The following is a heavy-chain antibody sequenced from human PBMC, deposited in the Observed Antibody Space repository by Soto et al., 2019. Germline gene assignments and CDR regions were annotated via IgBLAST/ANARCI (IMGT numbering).Heavy chain of an antibody. D-gene: IGHD4-17*01. CDR2: ISYDGSNK. CDR3: AKTGRSNDYLDY. CDR1: GFTFSSYG. V-gene: IGHV3-30*18. J-gene: IGHJ4*02. Sequence: ESGGGVVQPGRSLRLSCAASGFTFSSYGMHWVRQAPGKGLEWVAVISYDGSNKYYADSVKGRFTISRDNSKNTLYLQMNSLRAEDTAVYYCAKTGRSNDYLDYWGQGTLVTVSS.